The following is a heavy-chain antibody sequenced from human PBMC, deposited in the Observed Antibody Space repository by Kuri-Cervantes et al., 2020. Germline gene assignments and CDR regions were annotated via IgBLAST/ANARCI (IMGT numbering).Heavy chain of an antibody. CDR2: IRYDGSNK. J-gene: IGHJ4*02. CDR1: GFTFNTFG. Sequence: GESLKISCAASGFTFNTFGMHWVRQAPGKGPEWVAFIRYDGSNKLYGDSVRGRFTVARDNSKNTLFLQMNSLRAEDTAVYYCARGSRYSRLNYFDYWGQGTLVTVSS. D-gene: IGHD2-15*01. V-gene: IGHV3-30*02. CDR3: ARGSRYSRLNYFDY.